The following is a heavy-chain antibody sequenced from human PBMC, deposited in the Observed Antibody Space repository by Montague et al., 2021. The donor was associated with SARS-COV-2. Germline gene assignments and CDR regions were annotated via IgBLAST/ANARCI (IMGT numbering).Heavy chain of an antibody. V-gene: IGHV4-39*01. CDR3: ARHRANAGSVDI. D-gene: IGHD1-1*01. Sequence: TSYNASLKIRLTISVDTSENQFSLQMTSVTASDTGVYYCARHRANAGSVDIWGQGTMVTVSA. CDR2: T. J-gene: IGHJ3*02.